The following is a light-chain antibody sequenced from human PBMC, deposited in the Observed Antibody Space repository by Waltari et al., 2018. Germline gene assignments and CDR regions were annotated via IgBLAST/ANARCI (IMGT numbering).Light chain of an antibody. CDR2: WAS. J-gene: IGKJ4*01. CDR1: QSVLYSSTNRNC. CDR3: QQCYNSPLT. V-gene: IGKV4-1*01. Sequence: DIVMTQSPDSLALSLVETATINCKSSQSVLYSSTNRNCLAWYQQKPGQRPKLLIYWASTREAGVPDRFIGSESGTDFTLTISSLQAEDVAVYYCQQCYNSPLTFGGGTKVAIK.